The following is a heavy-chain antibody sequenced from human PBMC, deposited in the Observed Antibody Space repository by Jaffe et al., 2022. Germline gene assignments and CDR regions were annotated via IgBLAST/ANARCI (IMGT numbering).Heavy chain of an antibody. D-gene: IGHD1-7*01. CDR2: ISWDGGST. Sequence: EVQLVESGGVVVQPGGSLRLSCAASGFTFDDYAMHWVRQAPGKGLEWVSLISWDGGSTYYADSVKGRFTISRDNSKNSLYLQMNSLRAEDTALYYCAKDITLGYVNYAGGYFQHWGQGTLVTVSS. CDR1: GFTFDDYA. J-gene: IGHJ1*01. V-gene: IGHV3-43D*04. CDR3: AKDITLGYVNYAGGYFQH.